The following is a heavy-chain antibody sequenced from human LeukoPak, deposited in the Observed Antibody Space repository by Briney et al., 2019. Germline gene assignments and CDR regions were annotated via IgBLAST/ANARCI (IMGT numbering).Heavy chain of an antibody. V-gene: IGHV4-38-2*01. D-gene: IGHD3-10*02. CDR1: GYSISSGYY. CDR3: ARVGASYVGNYYMDI. Sequence: SETLSLTCALSGYSISSGYYWGWTRQPPGNGLEWIGSIYHSGNTYYDPSLKSRVTISLDTSKNQFSLKLSSVTSADTAVYYCARVGASYVGNYYMDIWGKGTTVTVTS. J-gene: IGHJ6*03. CDR2: IYHSGNT.